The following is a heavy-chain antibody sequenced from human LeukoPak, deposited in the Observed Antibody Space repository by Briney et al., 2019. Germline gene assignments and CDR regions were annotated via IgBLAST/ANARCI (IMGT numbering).Heavy chain of an antibody. CDR3: ARDHNYAFDN. CDR1: GFPFIEYS. V-gene: IGHV3-48*01. D-gene: IGHD1-1*01. J-gene: IGHJ4*02. Sequence: GGSLRLSCTASGFPFIEYSMNWVRQVPGKGLEWISYISIDSGNTKYADSVRGRFTISADKAKNSLYLQMNSLRVEDTAVYYCARDHNYAFDNWGQGTLVSVAS. CDR2: ISIDSGNT.